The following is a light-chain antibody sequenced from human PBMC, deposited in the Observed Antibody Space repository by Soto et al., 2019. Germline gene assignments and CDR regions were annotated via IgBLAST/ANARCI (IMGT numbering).Light chain of an antibody. CDR3: QKYNSYLWT. CDR2: DAS. Sequence: DVQVTQSPSSVSANVGDTVTITCRASQDIRRWLAWYQQKPGKAPKLLIYDASNLEIGAPSRFSGSGSGTEFTLTISSLQPDDFATYYCQKYNSYLWTFGQGTKVDIK. J-gene: IGKJ1*01. CDR1: QDIRRW. V-gene: IGKV1-5*01.